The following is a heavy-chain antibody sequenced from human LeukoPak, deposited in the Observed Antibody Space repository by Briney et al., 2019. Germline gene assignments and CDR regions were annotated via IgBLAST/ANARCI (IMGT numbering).Heavy chain of an antibody. CDR3: ANRQDYFDY. Sequence: PGGSLRLSCAAFGFSFSSYAMSWVRQAPGKGLEWVSAISGSGGSTYYADSVKGRFTISRDNSKNTLYLQMNSLRAEDTAVYYCANRQDYFDYWGQGTLVTVSS. CDR1: GFSFSSYA. V-gene: IGHV3-23*01. J-gene: IGHJ4*02. CDR2: ISGSGGST.